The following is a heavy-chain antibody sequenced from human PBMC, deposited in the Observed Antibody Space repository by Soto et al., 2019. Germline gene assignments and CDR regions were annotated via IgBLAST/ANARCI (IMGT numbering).Heavy chain of an antibody. CDR2: IHHKGST. CDR3: VRKEKWNYRFDY. CDR1: GDSIISSHW. D-gene: IGHD1-7*01. Sequence: PSETLSLTCAVSGDSIISSHWWTWVRQPPGKGLEWIGEIHHKGSTHYNPSLESRLTISINRSKKQFSLTLNSVTAADTAVYYCVRKEKWNYRFDYWGRGALVTVSS. J-gene: IGHJ4*02. V-gene: IGHV4-4*02.